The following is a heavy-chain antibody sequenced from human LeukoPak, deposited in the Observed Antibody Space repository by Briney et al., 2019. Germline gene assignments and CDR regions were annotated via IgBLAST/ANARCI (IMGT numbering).Heavy chain of an antibody. CDR2: ISGSGGST. Sequence: GGSLRLSCAASGFTFSSYAMSWLRQAPGKGLEWVSAISGSGGSTYYADSVKGRFTISRDNSKNTLYLQMNSLRAEDTAVYYCAKAPRPRYCSGGSCYKTAYYYGMDVWGQGTTVTVSS. CDR3: AKAPRPRYCSGGSCYKTAYYYGMDV. D-gene: IGHD2-15*01. J-gene: IGHJ6*02. V-gene: IGHV3-23*01. CDR1: GFTFSSYA.